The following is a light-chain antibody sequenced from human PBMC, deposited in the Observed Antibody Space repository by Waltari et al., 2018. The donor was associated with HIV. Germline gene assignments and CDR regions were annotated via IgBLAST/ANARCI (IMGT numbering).Light chain of an antibody. CDR3: QHYSTSPYT. Sequence: DIQMTQSPSILFASVGDRVIITCRASQSISSWLAWYQHKPGTATKLLIYKASVLEGGVPSRFSGSGSGTEFTLNITNLQPDDFATYYCQHYSTSPYTFGQGTNLEIK. CDR1: QSISSW. J-gene: IGKJ2*01. V-gene: IGKV1-5*03. CDR2: KAS.